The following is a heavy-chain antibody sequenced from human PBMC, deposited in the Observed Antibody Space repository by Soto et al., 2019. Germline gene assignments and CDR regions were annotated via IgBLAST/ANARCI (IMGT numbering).Heavy chain of an antibody. CDR2: INPSGGST. V-gene: IGHV1-46*01. J-gene: IGHJ6*02. CDR1: GYTFTSYY. D-gene: IGHD6-19*01. CDR3: ARVGIAVADYYYYYGMDV. Sequence: ASVKVSCKASGYTFTSYYMRWVRQAPGQGLEWMGIINPSGGSTSYAQKFQGRVTMTRDTSTSTVYMELSSLRSEDTAVYYCARVGIAVADYYYYYGMDVGGQGTTVTVSS.